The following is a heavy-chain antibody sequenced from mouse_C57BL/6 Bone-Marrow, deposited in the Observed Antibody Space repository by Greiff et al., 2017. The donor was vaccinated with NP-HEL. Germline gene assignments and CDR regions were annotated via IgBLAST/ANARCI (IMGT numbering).Heavy chain of an antibody. CDR1: GFNIKDYY. V-gene: IGHV14-2*01. CDR3: ARGDGYYVRAWFAY. D-gene: IGHD2-3*01. CDR2: IDPEDGET. J-gene: IGHJ3*01. Sequence: EVQLQQSGAELVKPGASVKLSCTASGFNIKDYYMHWVKQRTEQGLEWIGRIDPEDGETKYATKFQGKATITADTSSTTAYLQLSSLTSEETAVYYCARGDGYYVRAWFAYWGQGTLVTVSA.